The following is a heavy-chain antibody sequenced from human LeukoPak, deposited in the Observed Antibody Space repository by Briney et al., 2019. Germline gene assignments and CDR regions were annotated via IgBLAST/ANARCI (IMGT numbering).Heavy chain of an antibody. CDR3: TTFDFAAFDI. CDR2: IKRKTDGGTT. CDR1: GFTVNNAW. V-gene: IGHV3-15*01. Sequence: AGGSLRLSCAASGFTVNNAWMSWVRQAPGKGREWVGRIKRKTDGGTTDYAAPVKGRFTISRDDSKNTLYLQMNSLKSDDTAVYYCTTFDFAAFDIWGQGTMVTVSS. D-gene: IGHD3-9*01. J-gene: IGHJ3*02.